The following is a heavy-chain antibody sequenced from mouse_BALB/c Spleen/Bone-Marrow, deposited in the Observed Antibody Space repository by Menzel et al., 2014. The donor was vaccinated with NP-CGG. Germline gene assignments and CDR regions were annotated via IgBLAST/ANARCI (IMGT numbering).Heavy chain of an antibody. Sequence: EVMLVESGGGLVQPKGSLKLSCAASGLTFNTNAMNWVRQAPGKGLEWVARIRSKSNNYATYYADSVKDRFTISRDDSQNMLYLQMNNLKTEDTAMYYCVSGSYRFAYWGQGTLVTVSA. D-gene: IGHD1-1*02. CDR3: VSGSYRFAY. J-gene: IGHJ3*01. CDR1: GLTFNTNA. CDR2: IRSKSNNYAT. V-gene: IGHV10S3*01.